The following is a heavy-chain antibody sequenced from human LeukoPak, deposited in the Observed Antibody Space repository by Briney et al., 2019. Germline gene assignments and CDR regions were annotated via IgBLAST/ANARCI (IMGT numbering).Heavy chain of an antibody. CDR2: ISAYNGNT. J-gene: IGHJ3*02. CDR1: GGTFSSYA. Sequence: GASVKVSCKASGGTFSSYAISWVRQAPGQGLEWMGWISAYNGNTNYAQKLQGRVTMTTDTSTSTAYMELRSLRSDDTAVYYCARDLKRGYSIAVAGTRGAFDIWGQGTMVTVSS. V-gene: IGHV1-18*01. D-gene: IGHD6-19*01. CDR3: ARDLKRGYSIAVAGTRGAFDI.